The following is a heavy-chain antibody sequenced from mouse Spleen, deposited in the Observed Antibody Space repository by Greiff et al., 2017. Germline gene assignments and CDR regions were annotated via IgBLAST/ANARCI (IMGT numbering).Heavy chain of an antibody. V-gene: IGHV1-69*01. CDR3: ARGGLDGFDY. CDR1: GYTFTSYW. D-gene: IGHD3-3*01. CDR2: IDPSDSYT. J-gene: IGHJ2*01. Sequence: QVQLQQPGAELVMPGASVKLSCKASGYTFTSYWMHWVKQRPGQGLEWIGEIDPSDSYTNYNQKFKGKATLTVDKSSSTAYMQLSSLTSEDSAVYYCARGGLDGFDYWGQGTTLTVSS.